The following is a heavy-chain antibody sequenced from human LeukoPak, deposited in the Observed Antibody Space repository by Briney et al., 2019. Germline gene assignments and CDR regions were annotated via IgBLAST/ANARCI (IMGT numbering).Heavy chain of an antibody. Sequence: SETLSLTCTVSGGSISSYYWSWIRQPPGKGLEWIGYIYYSGSTNYNPSLKSRVTISVDTSKNQFSLKLSSVTAADTAVYYCAKGDSGSYCPDYWGQGTLVTVSS. V-gene: IGHV4-59*12. CDR1: GGSISSYY. J-gene: IGHJ4*02. CDR3: AKGDSGSYCPDY. D-gene: IGHD1-26*01. CDR2: IYYSGST.